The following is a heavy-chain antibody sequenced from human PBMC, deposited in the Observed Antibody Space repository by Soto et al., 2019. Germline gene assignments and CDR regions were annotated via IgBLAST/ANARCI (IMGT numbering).Heavy chain of an antibody. CDR1: GGTFSGYA. CDR2: IIPIFGTA. Sequence: GASVKVSCKASGGTFSGYAISWVRQAPGQGLDWMGGIIPIFGTANYAQKFQGRVTITADESTSTAYMELSSLRSEDTAVYYCARVWGRQPDLTYYYYGMDVWGQGTTVTVSS. V-gene: IGHV1-69*13. J-gene: IGHJ6*02. D-gene: IGHD1-1*01. CDR3: ARVWGRQPDLTYYYYGMDV.